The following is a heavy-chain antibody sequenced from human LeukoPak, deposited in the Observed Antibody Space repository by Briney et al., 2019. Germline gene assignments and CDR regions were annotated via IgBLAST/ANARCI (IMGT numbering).Heavy chain of an antibody. CDR3: ARDQGLTAPPPYGLDV. CDR2: ISVYNGNT. Sequence: GASVKVSCKASGYTFTNYGISWVRQAPGQGLEWMGWISVYNGNTNYAQNLQGRVTITADTSTSTVYMELSSLRSEETAVYYCARDQGLTAPPPYGLDVWGQGTTVIVSS. D-gene: IGHD5-18*01. V-gene: IGHV1-18*01. CDR1: GYTFTNYG. J-gene: IGHJ6*02.